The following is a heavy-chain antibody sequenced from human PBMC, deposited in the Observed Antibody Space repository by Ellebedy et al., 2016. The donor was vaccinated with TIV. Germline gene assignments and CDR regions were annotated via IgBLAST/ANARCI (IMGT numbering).Heavy chain of an antibody. V-gene: IGHV3-7*01. J-gene: IGHJ5*01. CDR1: GFTFRSYW. Sequence: GESLKISCAASGFTFRSYWMGWVRQAPGKGLEWVANIYQDESQKYYVDSVQGRFTISRDNAKNSLYLQMNSLKVEDTAVYYCARRGSYGDYAVQINNWFDSWGQGTLVTVYS. D-gene: IGHD4-17*01. CDR2: IYQDESQK. CDR3: ARRGSYGDYAVQINNWFDS.